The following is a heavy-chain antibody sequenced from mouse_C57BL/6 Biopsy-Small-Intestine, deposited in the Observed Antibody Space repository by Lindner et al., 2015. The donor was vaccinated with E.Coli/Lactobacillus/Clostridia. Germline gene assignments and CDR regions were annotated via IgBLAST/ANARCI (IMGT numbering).Heavy chain of an antibody. V-gene: IGHV1-55*01. J-gene: IGHJ4*01. Sequence: SVKVSCKASGYSFTTYGISWVRQAPGQGLEWMGWITTYNGNTNYAQRFQGRVTMTTDTSTSTAYMELRSLRSDDTALYYCARGSGWIHFDQWGQGTLVTVSS. CDR2: ITTYNGNT. D-gene: IGHD1-1*02. CDR1: GYSFTTYG. CDR3: ARGSGWIHFDQ.